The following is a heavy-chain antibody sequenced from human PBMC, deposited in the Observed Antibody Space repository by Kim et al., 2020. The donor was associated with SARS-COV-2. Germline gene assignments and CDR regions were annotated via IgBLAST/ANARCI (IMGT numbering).Heavy chain of an antibody. V-gene: IGHV3-23*01. CDR1: GFTFSNYA. D-gene: IGHD3-10*01. CDR3: AKNTNREEVDKVMVFYY. CDR2: ISASGGNT. Sequence: GGSLRLSCAASGFTFSNYAMSWVRQAPGKGLEWVSAISASGGNTYYADSVKGRFTISRDKSMNTVYLRMNGLRAEDTAVYYCAKNTNREEVDKVMVFYYWGPGSLVTVSS. J-gene: IGHJ4*02.